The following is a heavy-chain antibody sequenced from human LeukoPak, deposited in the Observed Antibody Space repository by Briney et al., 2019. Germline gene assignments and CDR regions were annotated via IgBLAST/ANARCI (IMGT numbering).Heavy chain of an antibody. J-gene: IGHJ4*02. CDR2: ISWNSGSI. Sequence: PGGSLRLSCAASGFTFDDYAMHWVRQAPGKGLEWVSGISWNSGSIGYADSVKGRFTISRDNAKNSLYLQMNSLRAEDTALYYCATDSRSCRYWGQGTLVTVSS. CDR3: ATDSRSCRY. CDR1: GFTFDDYA. V-gene: IGHV3-9*01.